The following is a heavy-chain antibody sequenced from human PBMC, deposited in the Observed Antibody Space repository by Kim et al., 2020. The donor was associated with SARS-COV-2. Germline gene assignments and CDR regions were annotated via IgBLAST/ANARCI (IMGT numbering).Heavy chain of an antibody. D-gene: IGHD1-26*01. V-gene: IGHV3-66*02. CDR1: GFTVSSNY. CDR2: IYSGGYT. CDR3: ARGASGSYSQDYGMDV. J-gene: IGHJ6*02. Sequence: GGSLRLSCAASGFTVSSNYMSWVRQAPGKGLEWVSIIYSGGYTSYADSVKGRFTISRDNSKNTLYLQMNSRRADDTSVYYCARGASGSYSQDYGMDVWGQGTTVTVSS.